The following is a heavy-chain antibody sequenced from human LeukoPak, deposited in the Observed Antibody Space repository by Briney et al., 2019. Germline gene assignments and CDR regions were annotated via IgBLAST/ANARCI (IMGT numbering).Heavy chain of an antibody. CDR2: FSGKGDTT. Sequence: PGGSLRLSCAASGFTFSHYGMSWVRQAPGKGLEWVAGFSGKGDTTYYAESVRGRFTISRDTSKNTLFLQMNSLRAEDTAVYYCAKDAPLSRIAARLDAFDIWGQGTMVTVSS. V-gene: IGHV3-23*01. D-gene: IGHD6-6*01. CDR3: AKDAPLSRIAARLDAFDI. J-gene: IGHJ3*02. CDR1: GFTFSHYG.